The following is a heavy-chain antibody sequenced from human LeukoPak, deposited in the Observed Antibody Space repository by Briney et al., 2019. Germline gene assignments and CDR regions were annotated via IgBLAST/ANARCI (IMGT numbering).Heavy chain of an antibody. V-gene: IGHV4-34*01. CDR2: INQSGST. Sequence: SETLSLTCAVYGGSFSGYYLSWIRQPPGKGLEWIGEINQSGSTNYNPSLKGRVTISVDTSKNQFSLKLSSVTAADTAVYYCAGGGYWGQGTLVTVSS. CDR3: AGGGY. CDR1: GGSFSGYY. J-gene: IGHJ4*02.